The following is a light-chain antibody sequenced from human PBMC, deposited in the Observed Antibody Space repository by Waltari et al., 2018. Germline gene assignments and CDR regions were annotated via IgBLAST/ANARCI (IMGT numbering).Light chain of an antibody. CDR3: QQYNSYPWT. V-gene: IGKV1-5*03. CDR2: EAS. CDR1: QSIATW. Sequence: DIQMNQAPSTLSPSVGDSITITGRPSQSIATWLAWYQQKPGKAPNLLIYEASSLGSGVPSRFSGSGSGTEFTLTISSLQPDDFATYYCQQYNSYPWTFGQGTKVEIK. J-gene: IGKJ1*01.